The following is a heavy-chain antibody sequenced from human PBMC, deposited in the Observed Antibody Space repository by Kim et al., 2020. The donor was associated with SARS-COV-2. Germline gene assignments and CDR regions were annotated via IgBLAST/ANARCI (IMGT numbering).Heavy chain of an antibody. D-gene: IGHD2-15*01. V-gene: IGHV4-34*01. CDR1: GGSFSGYY. Sequence: SETLSLTCAVYGGSFSGYYWSWIRQPPGKGLEWIGEINHSGSTNYNPSLKSRVTISVDTSKNQFSLKLSSVTAADTAVYYCARGDKDIVVVVAATRGRSFDYWGQGTLVTVSS. CDR2: INHSGST. J-gene: IGHJ4*02. CDR3: ARGDKDIVVVVAATRGRSFDY.